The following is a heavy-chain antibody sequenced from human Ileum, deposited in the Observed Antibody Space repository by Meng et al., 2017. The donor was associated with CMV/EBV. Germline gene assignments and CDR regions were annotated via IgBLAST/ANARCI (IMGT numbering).Heavy chain of an antibody. D-gene: IGHD3-22*01. V-gene: IGHV4-34*01. CDR3: ARATRNYDSSGYVY. J-gene: IGHJ4*02. CDR1: GESLSDYY. CDR2: INHSGST. Sequence: VYGESLSDYYWNWIRQPPGKGLEWIGEINHSGSTNYKPSLKSRVTISLDTSKNQFSLKLRSVTAADTAFYYCARATRNYDSSGYVYWGQGTLVTVSS.